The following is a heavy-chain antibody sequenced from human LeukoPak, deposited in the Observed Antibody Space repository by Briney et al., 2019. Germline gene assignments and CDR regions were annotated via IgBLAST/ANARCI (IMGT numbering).Heavy chain of an antibody. D-gene: IGHD3-22*01. V-gene: IGHV1-18*01. CDR1: GYTFTSYG. CDR2: ISAYNGNT. J-gene: IGHJ4*02. Sequence: ASLKVSCKASGYTFTSYGISWVRQAPGQGLEWMGWISAYNGNTNYAQKLQGRVTMTTDTSTSTAYMELRSLRSDDTAVYYCARGELGYDSSGYYYGIDYWGQGTLVTVSS. CDR3: ARGELGYDSSGYYYGIDY.